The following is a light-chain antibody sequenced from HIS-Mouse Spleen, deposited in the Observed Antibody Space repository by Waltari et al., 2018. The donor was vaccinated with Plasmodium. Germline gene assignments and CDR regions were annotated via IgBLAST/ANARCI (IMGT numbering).Light chain of an antibody. V-gene: IGKV3-20*01. CDR2: GAS. Sequence: DIVLTQSPGTLSLSPGERATLSCRASQSVSSSYLAWYQQKPGQAPTLLIYGASSRATGTPDSVSGSGSGTDFTLTISRLEREEFAVYYCQQYGSSGTFGQGTKVEIK. CDR3: QQYGSSGT. J-gene: IGKJ1*01. CDR1: QSVSSSY.